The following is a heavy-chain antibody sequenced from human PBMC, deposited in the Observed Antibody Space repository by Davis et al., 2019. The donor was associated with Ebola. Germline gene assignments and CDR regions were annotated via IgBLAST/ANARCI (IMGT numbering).Heavy chain of an antibody. CDR3: ARGPYSCTSTSCSRGFGY. Sequence: PSETLSLTCTVSGGSVSSNSYYWSWIRQPPGKGLEWIGLIYYSGSSNYNPSLKSRVTLSIDTSKNHFSLRLSSVTAADTAVYYCARGPYSCTSTSCSRGFGYWGQGTLITVSS. CDR1: GGSVSSNSYY. J-gene: IGHJ4*02. D-gene: IGHD2-2*01. CDR2: IYYSGSS. V-gene: IGHV4-61*03.